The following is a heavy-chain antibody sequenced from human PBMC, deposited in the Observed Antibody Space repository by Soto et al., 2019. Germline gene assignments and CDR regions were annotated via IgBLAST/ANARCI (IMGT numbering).Heavy chain of an antibody. D-gene: IGHD1-26*01. V-gene: IGHV4-59*08. Sequence: SETLSLTCTVSGDSISSYYWSWIRQPPGKGLEWIGYIYYSGSTYYNPSLKSRVTVSVDTSKNQFSLKLSSVTAADTAVYYCARHHSDFWFYPCGQGTLVTVSS. J-gene: IGHJ5*02. CDR2: IYYSGST. CDR1: GDSISSYY. CDR3: ARHHSDFWFYP.